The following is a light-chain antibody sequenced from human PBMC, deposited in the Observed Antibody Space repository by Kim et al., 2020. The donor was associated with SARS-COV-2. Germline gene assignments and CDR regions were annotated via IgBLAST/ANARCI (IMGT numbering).Light chain of an antibody. CDR3: QQSGTPPQT. CDR1: QSVSSNY. V-gene: IGKV3-20*01. Sequence: EIVLTQSPGTLSLSPGERATLSCRASQSVSSNYLAWYQQKPGQAPRLLIDATSNRATGIPDRFSGNGSGTDFTLTISRLEPEDFAVYHCQQSGTPPQTFGQGTKLEI. J-gene: IGKJ2*01. CDR2: ATS.